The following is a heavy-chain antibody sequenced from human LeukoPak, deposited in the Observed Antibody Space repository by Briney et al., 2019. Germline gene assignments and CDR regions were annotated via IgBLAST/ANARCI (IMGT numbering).Heavy chain of an antibody. V-gene: IGHV1-69*01. Sequence: ASVKVSCKASGGTFSSYAVSWVRRAPGQGLEWMGGIIPIFGTANYAQKFQGRVTITADESTSTAYMELSSLRSEDTAVYYCARERHPTDYGDSKSYYYYGMDVWGQGTKVTVSS. J-gene: IGHJ6*02. D-gene: IGHD4-17*01. CDR1: GGTFSSYA. CDR3: ARERHPTDYGDSKSYYYYGMDV. CDR2: IIPIFGTA.